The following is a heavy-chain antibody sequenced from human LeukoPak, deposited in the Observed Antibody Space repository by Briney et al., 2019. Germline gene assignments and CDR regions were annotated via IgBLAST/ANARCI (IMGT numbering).Heavy chain of an antibody. CDR3: ARHEYNYGYSWAFDI. CDR1: GFTFSSYG. D-gene: IGHD5-18*01. CDR2: IGGSGGST. Sequence: GGTLRLSYAASGFTFSSYGMSWARQAPGEGMEWASAIGGSGGSTYYADSVKGRFTLSRDNAKNSLYLQMNSLRAEDTAVYYCARHEYNYGYSWAFDIWGQGTMVTVSS. J-gene: IGHJ3*02. V-gene: IGHV3-23*01.